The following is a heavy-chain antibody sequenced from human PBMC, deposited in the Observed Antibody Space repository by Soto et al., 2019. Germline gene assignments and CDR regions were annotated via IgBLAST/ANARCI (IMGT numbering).Heavy chain of an antibody. V-gene: IGHV1-2*02. CDR1: GYTFTGYY. D-gene: IGHD6-6*01. CDR2: INPNSGGT. Sequence: ASVKVSCKASGYTFTGYYMHWVRQAPGQGLEWMGWINPNSGGTNYAQKFQGRVTMTRDTSISTAYMELSRLRSDDTAVYYCARGHDSSSSGLFDYWGQGTLVTVSS. J-gene: IGHJ4*02. CDR3: ARGHDSSSSGLFDY.